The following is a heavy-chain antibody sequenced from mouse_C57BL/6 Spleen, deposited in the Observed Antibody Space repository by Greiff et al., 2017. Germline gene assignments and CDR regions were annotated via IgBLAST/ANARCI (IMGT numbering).Heavy chain of an antibody. Sequence: VQLQQPGAELVKPGASVKLSCKASGYTFTSYWMHWVKQRPGQGLEWIGMIHPNSGSTNYNEKFKSKATLTVDKSSSTAYMQLSSLTSEDSAVYYGARSPDYDYGYYYAMDYGGQGTSVTVSS. CDR3: ARSPDYDYGYYYAMDY. D-gene: IGHD2-4*01. CDR1: GYTFTSYW. CDR2: IHPNSGST. V-gene: IGHV1-64*01. J-gene: IGHJ4*01.